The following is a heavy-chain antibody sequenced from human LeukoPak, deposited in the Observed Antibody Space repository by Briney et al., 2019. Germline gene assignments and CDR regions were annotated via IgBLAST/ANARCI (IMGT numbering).Heavy chain of an antibody. J-gene: IGHJ4*02. V-gene: IGHV1-8*01. D-gene: IGHD1-26*01. CDR1: GYTFTSYD. CDR2: MNPNSGNT. CDR3: ARGTLVAVRSVGATSLGC. Sequence: AASVKVSCKASGYTFTSYDINWVRQATGQGLEWMGWMNPNSGNTGYAQKFQGRVTMTRNTSISTAYMELSSLRSEDTAVYYCARGTLVAVRSVGATSLGCWGQGTLVTVSS.